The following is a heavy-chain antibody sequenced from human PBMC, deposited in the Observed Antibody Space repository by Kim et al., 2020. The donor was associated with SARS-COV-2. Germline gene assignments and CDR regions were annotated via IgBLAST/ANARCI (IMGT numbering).Heavy chain of an antibody. D-gene: IGHD6-13*01. CDR1: GFSFTSHG. Sequence: GGSLRLSCAASGFSFTSHGMHWVRQAPGKGLEWVAVTSYDGSNKFYADSVKGRFTISRDNSKNTLYLQMNSLRAEDTAVYYCAKGGRKQLVPDCDYWGQGTLVTVPS. CDR3: AKGGRKQLVPDCDY. J-gene: IGHJ4*02. V-gene: IGHV3-30*18. CDR2: TSYDGSNK.